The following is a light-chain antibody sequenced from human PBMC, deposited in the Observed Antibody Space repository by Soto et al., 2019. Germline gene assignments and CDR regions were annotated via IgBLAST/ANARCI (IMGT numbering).Light chain of an antibody. CDR2: GAS. J-gene: IGKJ2*01. Sequence: EIVMTQSPATLSVSPGERAALSCRASQSVNSNFAWYQQKPGQAPRLLIYGASTRATDIPARFSGSGSGTEFTLTISSLQSEDFAVYYCQQSNNWPYTFGQGTKLEIK. CDR3: QQSNNWPYT. CDR1: QSVNSN. V-gene: IGKV3-15*01.